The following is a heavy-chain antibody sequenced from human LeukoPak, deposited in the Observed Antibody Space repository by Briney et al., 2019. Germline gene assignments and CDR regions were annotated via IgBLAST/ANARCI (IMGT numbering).Heavy chain of an antibody. CDR3: ASQPEPLAYCGGDCETPDY. D-gene: IGHD2-21*02. CDR1: GGSFSGYY. J-gene: IGHJ4*02. CDR2: INHNGST. Sequence: SETLSLTCAVYGGSFSGYYWSWIRQPPGKGLEWIGEINHNGSTNYNPSLKSRVTISVDTSKNQSSLKLSSVTAADTAVYYCASQPEPLAYCGGDCETPDYWGQGTLVTVSS. V-gene: IGHV4-34*01.